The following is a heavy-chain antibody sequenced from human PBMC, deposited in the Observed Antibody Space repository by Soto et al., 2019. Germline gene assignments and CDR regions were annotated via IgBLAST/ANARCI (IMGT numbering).Heavy chain of an antibody. Sequence: GGSLRLSCAASGFTFSSYAMSWVRQAPGKGLEWVSAISGSGGSTYYADSVKGRFTISRDNSKNTLYLQMNSLRAEDTAVYDCAKGRGTMAPRGYYYGMDVWGQGTTVTVSS. CDR3: AKGRGTMAPRGYYYGMDV. CDR1: GFTFSSYA. J-gene: IGHJ6*02. V-gene: IGHV3-23*01. D-gene: IGHD3-10*01. CDR2: ISGSGGST.